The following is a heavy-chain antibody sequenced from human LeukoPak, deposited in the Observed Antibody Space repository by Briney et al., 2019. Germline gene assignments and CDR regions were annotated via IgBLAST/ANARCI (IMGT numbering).Heavy chain of an antibody. D-gene: IGHD6-19*01. J-gene: IGHJ4*02. CDR3: ARRSIAVAGPFDY. V-gene: IGHV3-30*04. CDR1: GFTFSSYA. Sequence: GGSLRLSCAASGFTFSSYAMHWVRQAPGKGLEWVAVISYDGSNKYYADSVKGRFTISRDNSKNTLYLQMNSLRAEDTAVYYRARRSIAVAGPFDYWGQGTLVTVSS. CDR2: ISYDGSNK.